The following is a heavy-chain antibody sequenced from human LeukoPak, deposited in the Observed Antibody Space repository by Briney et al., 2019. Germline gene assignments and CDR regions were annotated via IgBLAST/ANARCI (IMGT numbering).Heavy chain of an antibody. CDR1: GGTFSSYA. Sequence: SVKVPCRASGGTFSSYAISWVRQAPGQGLEWMGGIIPIFGTANYAQKFQGRVTITADESTSTAYMELSSLRSEDTAVYYCARNYDFRSGYYPLDSWGQGTLVTVSS. V-gene: IGHV1-69*13. CDR3: ARNYDFRSGYYPLDS. CDR2: IIPIFGTA. D-gene: IGHD3-3*01. J-gene: IGHJ4*02.